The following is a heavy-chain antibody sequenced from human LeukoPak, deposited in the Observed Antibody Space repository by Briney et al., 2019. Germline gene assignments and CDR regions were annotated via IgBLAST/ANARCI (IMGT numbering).Heavy chain of an antibody. J-gene: IGHJ5*02. D-gene: IGHD2-2*01. Sequence: GESLKISCKGSGYSFTSYWIGWVRQMPGKGLEWMGIIYPGDSDTRYSPSFQGQVTISADKSISTAYLQWSSLKASDTAMYYCARYFCSSTSCSNWFDPWGRGTLVTVSS. V-gene: IGHV5-51*01. CDR3: ARYFCSSTSCSNWFDP. CDR2: IYPGDSDT. CDR1: GYSFTSYW.